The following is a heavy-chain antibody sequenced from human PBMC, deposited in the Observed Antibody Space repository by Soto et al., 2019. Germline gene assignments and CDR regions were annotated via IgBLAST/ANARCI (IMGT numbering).Heavy chain of an antibody. CDR3: ARDLIEDYGIQKVPKYYFDS. CDR2: ISTDGTKT. Sequence: LVEPGGAVVQPGASLRLSCAASGFTFENNVIHWVRQVPGKGLDWVSLISTDGTKTYYADSVKARFTISRDNSVDTLYLQMIILRPDDTALYYCARDLIEDYGIQKVPKYYFDSWGQGTLVTVSS. D-gene: IGHD4-17*01. CDR1: GFTFENNV. J-gene: IGHJ4*02. V-gene: IGHV3-30-3*01.